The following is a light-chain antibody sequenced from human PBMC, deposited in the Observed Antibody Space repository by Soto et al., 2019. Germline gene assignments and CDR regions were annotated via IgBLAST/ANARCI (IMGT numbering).Light chain of an antibody. J-gene: IGKJ1*01. CDR2: KAS. Sequence: DIQITPSASTLSGAVGGRLSMACRASQTISSWLAWYQQKPGKAPKLLIYKASTLKSGVPSRFSGSGSGTEFTLTISSLQPDDFATYYCQHYNSYSETFGQGTKVDIK. V-gene: IGKV1-5*03. CDR1: QTISSW. CDR3: QHYNSYSET.